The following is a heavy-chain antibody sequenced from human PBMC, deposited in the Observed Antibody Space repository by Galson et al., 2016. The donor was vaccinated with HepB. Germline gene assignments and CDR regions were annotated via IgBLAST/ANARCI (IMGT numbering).Heavy chain of an antibody. J-gene: IGHJ4*02. V-gene: IGHV1-18*01. CDR2: ITTYSGDT. D-gene: IGHD3-22*01. Sequence: SVKVSCKASGYSFTSHSISWVRQAPGQGLEWMGYITTYSGDTYYAPNLQGRVTMTTDTSTRTAYMELRSLRSDDTAVDYCARVGNYESSGYFDSWGQGTLGTVSS. CDR3: ARVGNYESSGYFDS. CDR1: GYSFTSHS.